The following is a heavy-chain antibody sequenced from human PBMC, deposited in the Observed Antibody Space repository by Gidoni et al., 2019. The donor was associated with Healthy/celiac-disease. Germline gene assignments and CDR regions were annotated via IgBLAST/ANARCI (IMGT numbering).Heavy chain of an antibody. CDR1: GFTFDDYA. CDR2: ISWNSGSI. CDR3: AKEGASRYDFWSGYYHNWFDP. J-gene: IGHJ5*02. D-gene: IGHD3-3*01. Sequence: EVQLVESGGGLVQPGRSLRLSCDASGFTFDDYAMHWVRQAPGKGLGCVSGISWNSGSIGYADSVKGRFTISRDNAKNSLYLQMNSLRAEDTALYYCAKEGASRYDFWSGYYHNWFDPWGQGTLVTVSS. V-gene: IGHV3-9*01.